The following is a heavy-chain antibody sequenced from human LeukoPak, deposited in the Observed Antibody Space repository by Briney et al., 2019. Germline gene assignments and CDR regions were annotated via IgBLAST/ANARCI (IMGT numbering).Heavy chain of an antibody. D-gene: IGHD5-12*01. CDR2: IRYDGNNK. J-gene: IGHJ4*02. CDR3: AKGNSGYDGLSSDY. V-gene: IGHV3-30*02. Sequence: GGSLRLSCAASGFTFSSYGMHWVRQAPGKGLEWVAFIRYDGNNKYYADSVKGRFTISRDNSKYTLYLQMNSLRAEDTAVYYCAKGNSGYDGLSSDYWGQGTLVTVSS. CDR1: GFTFSSYG.